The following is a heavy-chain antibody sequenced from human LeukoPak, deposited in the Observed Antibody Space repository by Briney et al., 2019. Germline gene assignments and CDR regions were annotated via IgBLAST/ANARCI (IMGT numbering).Heavy chain of an antibody. J-gene: IGHJ4*02. D-gene: IGHD3-10*01. CDR1: GYSFTTNW. V-gene: IGHV5-51*01. CDR2: IYPGDSDT. CDR3: ARGLRYYGSGSYYTGTYYFDY. Sequence: GESLKISCKGSGYSFTTNWIGWVRQMPGKGLEWMGIIYPGDSDTRYSPSFQGQVTISADKSITTAYLQWSSLKASDTAMYYCARGLRYYGSGSYYTGTYYFDYWGPGTLVTVSS.